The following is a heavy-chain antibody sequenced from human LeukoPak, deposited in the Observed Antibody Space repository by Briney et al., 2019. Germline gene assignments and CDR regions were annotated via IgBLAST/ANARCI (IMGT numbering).Heavy chain of an antibody. CDR2: IISMFGIA. D-gene: IGHD3-10*01. J-gene: IGHJ4*02. Sequence: SVTVSCKASGGTFSSYAISWVRQARGQGLAWMGRIISMFGIANYAQKFQGRVTITADKSTSTAYMELSSLRSEDTAVYYCARLWCGESTFDYWGQGTLVTVSS. V-gene: IGHV1-69*04. CDR3: ARLWCGESTFDY. CDR1: GGTFSSYA.